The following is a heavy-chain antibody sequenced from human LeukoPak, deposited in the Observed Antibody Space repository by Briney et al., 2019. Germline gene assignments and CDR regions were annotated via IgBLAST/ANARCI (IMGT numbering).Heavy chain of an antibody. CDR3: ARARNNYDSSSYSALDY. V-gene: IGHV3-33*08. CDR1: GFTFSVSG. D-gene: IGHD3-22*01. Sequence: PGGSLRLSCAASGFTFSVSGMHWVRQAPGKGLEWLAVIWYDGTNIYYADSVKGRFAISRDNSKNTLYLQMNSLRAEDTAVYYCARARNNYDSSSYSALDYWGQGTLVTVSS. J-gene: IGHJ4*02. CDR2: IWYDGTNI.